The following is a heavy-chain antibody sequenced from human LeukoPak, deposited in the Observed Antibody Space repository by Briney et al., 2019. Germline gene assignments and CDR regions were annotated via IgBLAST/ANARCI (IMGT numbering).Heavy chain of an antibody. CDR3: ARGPYSYDSSGAFDI. J-gene: IGHJ3*02. D-gene: IGHD3-22*01. CDR2: ISSSGST. V-gene: IGHV4-61*02. Sequence: SQTLSLTCTVSGDSISSGDYYWSWIWQPAGKGLEWIGRISSSGSTNYNPSLKSRVTISVDTSKNQFSLKLSSVTAADTAVYFCARGPYSYDSSGAFDIWGQGTMVTVSS. CDR1: GDSISSGDYY.